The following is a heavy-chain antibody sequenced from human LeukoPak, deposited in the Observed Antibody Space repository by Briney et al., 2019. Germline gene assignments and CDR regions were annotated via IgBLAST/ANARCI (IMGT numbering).Heavy chain of an antibody. V-gene: IGHV3-48*04. CDR2: ISCSGSTI. J-gene: IGHJ3*02. CDR1: GFTFSKYS. Sequence: GGSLRLSCSASGFTFSKYSMHWVRQAPGKGLEWVSYISCSGSTIYYADSVKGRFTISRDNAKNSLYLPMNSLRAGDTAVDYCSRDQADAFDIWGQGTMVTVSS. CDR3: SRDQADAFDI.